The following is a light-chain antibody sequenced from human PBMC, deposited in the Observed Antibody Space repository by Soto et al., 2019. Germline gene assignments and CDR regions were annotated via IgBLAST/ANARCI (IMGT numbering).Light chain of an antibody. Sequence: AIQMTQSPSSLSASVWDRVTITCRASQGIRNDLGWYQQKPGKAPKLLIYAASSLQSGVPSRFSGSGSGTDFTLTISSLQPDDFATYYCQHYNSYSEAFGQGTKVDIK. CDR1: QGIRND. V-gene: IGKV1-6*01. CDR2: AAS. CDR3: QHYNSYSEA. J-gene: IGKJ1*01.